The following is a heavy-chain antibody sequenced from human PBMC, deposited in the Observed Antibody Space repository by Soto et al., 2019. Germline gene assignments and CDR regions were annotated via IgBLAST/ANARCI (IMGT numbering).Heavy chain of an antibody. CDR3: AKGGHIVVVPADYYFDY. CDR2: ISGSGGST. D-gene: IGHD2-2*01. J-gene: IGHJ4*02. Sequence: GGSLRLSCAASGFTFSSYAMSWVRQAPGKGLEWVSAISGSGGSTYYADSVKGRFTISRDNSKNTLYLQMNSLRAEDTAVYYCAKGGHIVVVPADYYFDYWGQGTLVTVSS. V-gene: IGHV3-23*01. CDR1: GFTFSSYA.